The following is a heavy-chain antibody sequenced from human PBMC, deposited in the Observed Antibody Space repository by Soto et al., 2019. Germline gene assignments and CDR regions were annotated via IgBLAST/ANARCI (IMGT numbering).Heavy chain of an antibody. V-gene: IGHV3-48*02. CDR2: INSISSEI. J-gene: IGHJ4*02. CDR1: GLTFRTYS. CDR3: ARDWSYAFDY. D-gene: IGHD2-8*01. Sequence: GGSLRLSGAVSGLTFRTYSMNWVRQAPGKGLEWVSYINSISSEIYYADSVKGRFTISGDNAKNSLYLQMNSLRDEDTAVYYCARDWSYAFDYWGQGTLVTVSS.